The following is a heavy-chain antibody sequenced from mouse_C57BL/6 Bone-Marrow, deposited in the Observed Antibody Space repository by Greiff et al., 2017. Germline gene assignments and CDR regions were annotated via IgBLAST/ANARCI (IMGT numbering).Heavy chain of an antibody. CDR1: GFNIKDDY. D-gene: IGHD2-3*01. CDR2: IDPENGDT. CDR3: TTGDGYSYFDY. V-gene: IGHV14-4*01. J-gene: IGHJ2*01. Sequence: VQLKESGAELVRPGASVKLSCTASGFNIKDDYMHWVKQRPEQGLAWIGWIDPENGDTEYASKFQGKATITADTSSNTAYLQLSSLTSEDTAVYYCTTGDGYSYFDYWGQGTTLTVSS.